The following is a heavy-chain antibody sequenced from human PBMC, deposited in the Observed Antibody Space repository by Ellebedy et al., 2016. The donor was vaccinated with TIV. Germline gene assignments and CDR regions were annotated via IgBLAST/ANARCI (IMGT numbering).Heavy chain of an antibody. D-gene: IGHD3-10*01. Sequence: SETLSLTXTVSGGSISSYYWSWIRQPAGKGLEWIGHIYTSGSTNYNPSLKSRVTMSVDTSRNQFSLRLSSVTAADTAVYYCARETTYGSGSYPFYWGQGTLVTVSS. CDR2: IYTSGST. CDR1: GGSISSYY. CDR3: ARETTYGSGSYPFY. J-gene: IGHJ4*02. V-gene: IGHV4-4*07.